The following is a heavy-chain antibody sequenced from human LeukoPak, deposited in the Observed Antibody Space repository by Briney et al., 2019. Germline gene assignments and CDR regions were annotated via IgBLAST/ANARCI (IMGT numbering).Heavy chain of an antibody. CDR1: GLSISSPW. J-gene: IGHJ3*01. Sequence: GGSLILCCVASGLSISSPWMSWVRQAPGKGLEWVANISRDGSEMHYVDSVKGRFTISRDNANNAVFLQMSSLRVEDTALYYCVRGFALDLWGRGAKVTVSS. CDR2: ISRDGSEM. CDR3: VRGFALDL. V-gene: IGHV3-7*04.